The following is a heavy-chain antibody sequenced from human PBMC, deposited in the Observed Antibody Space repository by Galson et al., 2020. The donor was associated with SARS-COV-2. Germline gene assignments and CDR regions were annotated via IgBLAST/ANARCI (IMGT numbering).Heavy chain of an antibody. CDR3: ARDGGCSGGLCYSSPSVLYRGMDV. Sequence: GESLKISCAASGFRFSSYWMHWVRRDPGKGLVWVSRIDNFADSTEYADFVKGRFTVSRDNAKNTIYLQMNSLRAEDTGVYYCARDGGCSGGLCYSSPSVLYRGMDVWGQGTTVTVSS. J-gene: IGHJ6*02. CDR1: GFRFSSYW. V-gene: IGHV3-74*01. CDR2: IDNFADST. D-gene: IGHD2-15*01.